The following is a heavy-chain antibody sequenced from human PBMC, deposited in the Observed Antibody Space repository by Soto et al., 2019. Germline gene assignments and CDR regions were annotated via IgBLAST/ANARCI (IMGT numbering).Heavy chain of an antibody. CDR3: ARWQQSPVTLFGVVVSSMGTFDV. Sequence: ASVKVSCKASGYSFTTNAISWVRQAPGQGLEWMGWIYPYNGNTKYSQRFQGRVTMTTDTSTSTAYMEVRSLRSDDTAVYYFARWQQSPVTLFGVVVSSMGTFDVWGQGTLVTVSS. J-gene: IGHJ3*01. CDR2: IYPYNGNT. CDR1: GYSFTTNA. D-gene: IGHD3-3*01. V-gene: IGHV1-18*01.